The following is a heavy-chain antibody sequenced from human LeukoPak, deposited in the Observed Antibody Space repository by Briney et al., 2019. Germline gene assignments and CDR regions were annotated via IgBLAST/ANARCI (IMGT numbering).Heavy chain of an antibody. CDR1: GFTVSSNY. CDR3: AKTKTTSHMIIVFIIDY. J-gene: IGHJ4*02. CDR2: IYSGGST. V-gene: IGHV3-53*01. Sequence: GGSLRLSCAASGFTVSSNYMSWVRQAPGKGLEWVSVIYSGGSTYYADSVKGRFTISRDNSKNTLYLQMNSLRAEDTAVYYCAKTKTTSHMIIVFIIDYLGQGTLVTVSS. D-gene: IGHD3-22*01.